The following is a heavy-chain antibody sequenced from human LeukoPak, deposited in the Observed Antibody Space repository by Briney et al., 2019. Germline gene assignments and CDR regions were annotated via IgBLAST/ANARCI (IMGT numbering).Heavy chain of an antibody. J-gene: IGHJ3*02. D-gene: IGHD3-9*01. CDR2: ISSSSSYI. CDR1: GFTFSSYS. CDR3: ARSRGAMTGYYDAFDI. Sequence: GGSLRLSCAASGFTFSSYSMNWVRQAPGKGLEWVSSISSSSSYIYYADSVKGRFTISRDNAKNSLYLQMNRLRAEDTAVYYCARSRGAMTGYYDAFDIWGQGTMVTVSS. V-gene: IGHV3-21*01.